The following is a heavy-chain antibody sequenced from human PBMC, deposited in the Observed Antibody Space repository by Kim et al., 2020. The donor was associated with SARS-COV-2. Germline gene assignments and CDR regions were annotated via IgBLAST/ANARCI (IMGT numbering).Heavy chain of an antibody. J-gene: IGHJ4*02. Sequence: DSVKGRFTNSRDNSKTPLSLQMNSLRAEDTAVYYCAKVGAAPGPAPWFDYWGQGTLVTVSS. V-gene: IGHV3-23*01. CDR3: AKVGAAPGPAPWFDY. D-gene: IGHD6-13*01.